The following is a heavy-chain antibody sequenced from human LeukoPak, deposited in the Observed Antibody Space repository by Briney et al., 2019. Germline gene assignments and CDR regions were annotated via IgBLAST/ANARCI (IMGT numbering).Heavy chain of an antibody. CDR3: ATIAASDAEYFQH. CDR2: INPSSGST. J-gene: IGHJ1*01. D-gene: IGHD6-6*01. V-gene: IGHV1-46*01. Sequence: ASVKASCKASRYIVSHYYLHLVPQSPGHGLEWMGIINPSSGSTSYAQKFQGRVTMTRDTSTSTVYMDVSSLRPDDTAVYYCATIAASDAEYFQHWGQGTLVTVSS. CDR1: RYIVSHYY.